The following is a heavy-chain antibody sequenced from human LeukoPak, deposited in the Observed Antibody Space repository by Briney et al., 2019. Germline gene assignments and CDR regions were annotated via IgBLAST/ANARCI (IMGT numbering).Heavy chain of an antibody. CDR1: GFTFSRYA. Sequence: PGGSLRLSCAASGFTFSRYAMSWVRQAPGKGLDWVSAISGSGDRTYYTDSVKGRFIISRDNSKNTLYLQMNSLRAEDTAVYYCAKDVDYYDSSGEDDAFDIWGQGTMVTVSS. J-gene: IGHJ3*02. CDR2: ISGSGDRT. CDR3: AKDVDYYDSSGEDDAFDI. D-gene: IGHD3-22*01. V-gene: IGHV3-23*01.